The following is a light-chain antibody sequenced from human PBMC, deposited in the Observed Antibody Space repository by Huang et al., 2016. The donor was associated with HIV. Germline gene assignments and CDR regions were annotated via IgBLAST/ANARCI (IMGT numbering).Light chain of an antibody. CDR3: LQHDHFHTPT. CDR2: AAS. J-gene: IGKJ1*01. Sequence: DIQMTQSPSAMSASVGDRVTMTCRASQDIINYLAWFQQKRGKVPKRLSFAASSLQSGVPARFSSSGAGREFTLTISSLQPEDFATYYCLQHDHFHTPTFGQGTRVEIK. CDR1: QDIINY. V-gene: IGKV1-17*03.